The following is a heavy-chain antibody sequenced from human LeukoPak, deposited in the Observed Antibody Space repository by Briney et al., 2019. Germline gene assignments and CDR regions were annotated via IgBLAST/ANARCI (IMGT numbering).Heavy chain of an antibody. D-gene: IGHD6-19*01. CDR2: IYSGGST. V-gene: IGHV3-66*01. CDR3: AKKAGPLYYFEY. J-gene: IGHJ4*02. CDR1: GFTVSTNY. Sequence: GGSLRLSCAASGFTVSTNYMSWVRQAPGKGLEWVSVIYSGGSTYYADSVKGRFTISRDNSKNTLYLQMNSLRAEDTAVYYCAKKAGPLYYFEYWGQGTLVTVSS.